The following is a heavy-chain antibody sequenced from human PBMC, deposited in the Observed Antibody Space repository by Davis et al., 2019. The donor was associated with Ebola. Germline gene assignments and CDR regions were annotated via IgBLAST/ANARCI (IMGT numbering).Heavy chain of an antibody. CDR2: IYAGDSDT. J-gene: IGHJ4*02. V-gene: IGHV5-51*01. CDR3: ARLPKYSSGLRYCDS. D-gene: IGHD6-19*01. CDR1: GYSFTSNW. Sequence: PGGSLRLSCKGSGYSFTSNWIGWVRQLPGKGLEWMGIIYAGDSDTRYSPSFQGQVTISADKSVSTAYLQWSGLKASDTAMYYCARLPKYSSGLRYCDSWGQGTLVTVSS.